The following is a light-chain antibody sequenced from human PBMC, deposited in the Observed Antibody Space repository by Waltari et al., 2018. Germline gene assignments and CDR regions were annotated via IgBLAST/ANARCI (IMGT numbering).Light chain of an antibody. CDR1: QSMSNW. CDR2: KAS. J-gene: IGKJ1*01. V-gene: IGKV1-5*03. CDR3: QQYKSYPWT. Sequence: DIQMTQSPSTLSASVGDRVTITCRASQSMSNWLAWYQQKPGTPPKVLIYKASSLESGVPARFSGSGSGTEFTLTISSLQPDDVATYYCQQYKSYPWTFGQGTKVEI.